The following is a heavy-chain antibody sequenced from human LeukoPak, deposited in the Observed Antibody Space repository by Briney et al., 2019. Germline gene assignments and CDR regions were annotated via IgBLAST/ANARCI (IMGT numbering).Heavy chain of an antibody. Sequence: ASVKVSCKASGGTFSSYAISWVRQAPGQGLEWMGGIIPIFGTANYAQKFQGRVTITRDTSASTAYMELSSLRSEDTAVYYCASGSSGWYDYWGQGTLVTVSS. V-gene: IGHV1-69*05. D-gene: IGHD6-19*01. CDR1: GGTFSSYA. CDR2: IIPIFGTA. J-gene: IGHJ4*02. CDR3: ASGSSGWYDY.